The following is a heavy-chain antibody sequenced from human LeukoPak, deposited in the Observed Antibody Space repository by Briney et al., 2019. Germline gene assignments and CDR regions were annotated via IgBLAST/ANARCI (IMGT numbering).Heavy chain of an antibody. V-gene: IGHV1-69*05. Sequence: SVKVSCKASGGTFSSYAISWVRQAPGQGLEWMGGIIPIFGTANYAQKFQGRVTITTDESTSTAYMELSSLRSEDTAVYYCARDLPAYSSLDYWGQGTLVTVSS. J-gene: IGHJ4*02. CDR3: ARDLPAYSSLDY. D-gene: IGHD6-13*01. CDR2: IIPIFGTA. CDR1: GGTFSSYA.